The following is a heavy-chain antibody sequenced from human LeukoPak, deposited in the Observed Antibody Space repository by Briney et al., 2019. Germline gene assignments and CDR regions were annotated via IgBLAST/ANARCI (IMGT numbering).Heavy chain of an antibody. CDR2: IKQDGSEK. Sequence: SGGSLRLSCAASGFTFSSYWMSWVRQAPGKGLEWVANIKQDGSEKHYVDSVKGRFTISRDNAENSLYLQMNSLRVEDTAVYYRARGGMYSRYWGQGTLVTVSS. D-gene: IGHD1-26*01. CDR1: GFTFSSYW. V-gene: IGHV3-7*05. J-gene: IGHJ4*02. CDR3: ARGGMYSRY.